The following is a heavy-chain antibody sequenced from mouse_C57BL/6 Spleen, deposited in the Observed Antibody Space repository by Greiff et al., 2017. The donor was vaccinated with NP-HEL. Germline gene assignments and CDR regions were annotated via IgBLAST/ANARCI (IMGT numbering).Heavy chain of an antibody. CDR2: INPGSGGT. CDR1: GYAFTNYL. D-gene: IGHD1-1*01. V-gene: IGHV1-54*01. CDR3: ARSAYGSSLHFDY. Sequence: QVQLKQSGAELVRPGTSVKVSCKASGYAFTNYLIEWVKQRPGQGLEWIGVINPGSGGTNYNEKFKGKATLTADKSSSTAYMQLSSLTSEDSAVYFCARSAYGSSLHFDYWGQGTTLTVSS. J-gene: IGHJ2*01.